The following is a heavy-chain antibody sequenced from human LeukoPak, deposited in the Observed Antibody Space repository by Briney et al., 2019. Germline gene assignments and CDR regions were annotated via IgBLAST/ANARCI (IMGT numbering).Heavy chain of an antibody. CDR1: GFTFSSYA. J-gene: IGHJ4*02. D-gene: IGHD5-18*01. CDR2: LSGSGVYT. Sequence: GGSLRLSCAASGFTFSSYAMSWVRQAPGRGLEWVSGLSGSGVYTYYADSVEGRFTISRDNSKNTLFLQLNRLRAEDTAMYYCAKAGVQLWSPAGDYWGQGTLVTVSS. V-gene: IGHV3-23*01. CDR3: AKAGVQLWSPAGDY.